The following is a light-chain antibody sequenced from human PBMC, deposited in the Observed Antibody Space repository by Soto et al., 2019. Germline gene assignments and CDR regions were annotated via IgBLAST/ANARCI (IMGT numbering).Light chain of an antibody. J-gene: IGKJ5*01. V-gene: IGKV2D-29*02. CDR2: EVS. CDR3: MQSTQLPPT. Sequence: IVMTQSPLSLPVTPGEPASMSCKSNQSLLHSNGYNYLDWYLQKPGQSPQLLIYEVSTRVSGVPDRFSGSGSGTDFTLEISRVETDDVGIYYCMQSTQLPPTFGQGTRLEIK. CDR1: QSLLHSNGYNY.